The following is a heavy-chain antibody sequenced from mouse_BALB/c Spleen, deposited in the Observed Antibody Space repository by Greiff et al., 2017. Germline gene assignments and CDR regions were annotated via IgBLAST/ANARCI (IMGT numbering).Heavy chain of an antibody. CDR2: ISYSGST. CDR1: GYSITSDYA. CDR3: AREGYGNLYYYAMDY. Sequence: EVQLVESGPGLVKPSQSLSLTCTVTGYSITSDYAWNWIRQFPGNKLEWMGYISYSGSTSYNPSLKSRISITRDTSKNQFFLQLNSVTTEDTATYYCAREGYGNLYYYAMDYWGQGTSVTVSS. J-gene: IGHJ4*01. V-gene: IGHV3-2*02. D-gene: IGHD2-10*02.